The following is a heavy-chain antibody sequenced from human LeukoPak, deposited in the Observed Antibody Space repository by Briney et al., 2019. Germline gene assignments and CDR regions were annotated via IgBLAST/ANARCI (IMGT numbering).Heavy chain of an antibody. J-gene: IGHJ4*02. CDR2: ISSSSSYI. V-gene: IGHV3-21*01. CDR1: GFTFSSYS. D-gene: IGHD3-22*01. Sequence: PGGSLRLSCAASGFTFSSYSMNWVRQAPGKGLEWVSSISSSSSYIYYADSVKGRFTISRDNSKNTLYLQMNSLRAEDTAVYYCAKDRNTMIVVVITVLDYWGQGTLVTVSS. CDR3: AKDRNTMIVVVITVLDY.